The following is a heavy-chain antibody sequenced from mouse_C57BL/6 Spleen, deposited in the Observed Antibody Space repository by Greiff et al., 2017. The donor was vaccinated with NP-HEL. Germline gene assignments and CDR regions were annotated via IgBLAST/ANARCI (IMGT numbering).Heavy chain of an antibody. CDR3: AIYGPNWYFDV. CDR1: GYAFSSSW. V-gene: IGHV1-82*01. D-gene: IGHD1-1*02. Sequence: QVQLKESGPELVKPGASVKISCKASGYAFSSSWMNWVKQRPGKGLEWIGRIYPGDGDTNYNGKFKGKATLTADKSSSTAYMQLSSLTSEDSAVYFCAIYGPNWYFDVWGTGTTVTVSS. J-gene: IGHJ1*03. CDR2: IYPGDGDT.